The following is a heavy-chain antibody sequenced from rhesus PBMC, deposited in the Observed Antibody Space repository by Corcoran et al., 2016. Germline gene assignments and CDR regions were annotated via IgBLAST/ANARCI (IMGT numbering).Heavy chain of an antibody. D-gene: IGHD4-23*01. V-gene: IGHV3S5*01. Sequence: EVQLVETGGGLVQPGGSLKLSCAASGFTFSSYGMSWVRQAPGKGLGWVSVINSGGGSPYDEDSVKGRCTISRDNSKNTLSLQMSSLRAEDTAIYYCAKDRLYINYPYYFDYWGQGVLVTVSS. CDR3: AKDRLYINYPYYFDY. CDR1: GFTFSSYG. J-gene: IGHJ4*01. CDR2: INSGGGSP.